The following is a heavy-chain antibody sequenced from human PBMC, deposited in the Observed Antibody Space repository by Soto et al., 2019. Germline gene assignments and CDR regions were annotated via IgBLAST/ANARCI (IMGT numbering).Heavy chain of an antibody. D-gene: IGHD4-17*01. J-gene: IGHJ4*02. V-gene: IGHV4-34*01. Sequence: SETLSLTCAVYGGSFSGYYWSWIRQPPGKGLEWIGEINHSGSTNYNPSLKSRVTISVDTSKNQFSLKLSSVTAADTAVYYCARGFGDYGSDYWGQGTLVTVSS. CDR3: ARGFGDYGSDY. CDR2: INHSGST. CDR1: GGSFSGYY.